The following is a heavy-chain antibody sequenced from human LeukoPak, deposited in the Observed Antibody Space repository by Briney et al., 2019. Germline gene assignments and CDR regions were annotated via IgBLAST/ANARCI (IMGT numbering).Heavy chain of an antibody. V-gene: IGHV4-4*02. CDR1: GGSISISNW. Sequence: PSETLSLTCAVSGGSISISNWWSWVRQPPGKGLEWIGEIYHSGSTNYNPSLKSRVTISVDKSKNHFSLKLSSVTAADTAVYYCARGSFYYDSGGYYLFDYWGQGTLVTVSS. CDR3: ARGSFYYDSGGYYLFDY. J-gene: IGHJ4*02. D-gene: IGHD3-22*01. CDR2: IYHSGST.